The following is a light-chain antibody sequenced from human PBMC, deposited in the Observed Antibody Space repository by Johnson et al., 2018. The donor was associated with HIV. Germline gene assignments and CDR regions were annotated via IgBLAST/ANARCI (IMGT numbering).Light chain of an antibody. CDR3: GTWDNGLNVYV. V-gene: IGLV1-51*01. CDR1: SSNIGNSY. CDR2: DNN. Sequence: QPVLTQPPSVSAAPGQKVTISCSGSSSNIGNSYVSWYQQLPGTAPKLLIYDNNKRPSGIPDRFSGSKSGTSATLVITGLKTGDEAYYYCGTWDNGLNVYVFGTGTKVTVL. J-gene: IGLJ1*01.